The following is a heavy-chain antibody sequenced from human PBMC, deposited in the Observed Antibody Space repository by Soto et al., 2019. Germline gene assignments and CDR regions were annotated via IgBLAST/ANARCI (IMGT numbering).Heavy chain of an antibody. CDR1: GGTFSSYT. Sequence: ASVKVSCKASGGTFSSYTISWVLQAPGQGLEWMGRIIPILGIANYAQKFQGRVTITADKSTSTAYMELSSLRSEDTAVYYCARYGDYRYYYYYGMDVWGQGTTVTVSS. J-gene: IGHJ6*02. CDR2: IIPILGIA. CDR3: ARYGDYRYYYYYGMDV. D-gene: IGHD4-17*01. V-gene: IGHV1-69*02.